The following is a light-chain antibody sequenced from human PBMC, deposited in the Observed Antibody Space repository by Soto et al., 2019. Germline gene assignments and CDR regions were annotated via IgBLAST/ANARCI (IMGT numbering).Light chain of an antibody. V-gene: IGLV2-8*01. Sequence: QSVLTQPPSASGSPGQSVTISCTGTSSDIAAYIYVSWYQQHPGKAPKLMISEVSRRPSGVPERFSGSKSGNTASLTVSGLQADDEAHYYCSSYAGSNNFVVGTGTKV. CDR3: SSYAGSNNFV. CDR1: SSDIAAYIY. J-gene: IGLJ1*01. CDR2: EVS.